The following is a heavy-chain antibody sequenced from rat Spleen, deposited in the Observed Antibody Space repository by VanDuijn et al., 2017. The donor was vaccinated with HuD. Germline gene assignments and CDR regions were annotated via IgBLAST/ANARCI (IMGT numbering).Heavy chain of an antibody. Sequence: EVHLVESGGGLVQPGRSTKLSCAASGFTLRDYYMAWVRQAPKKGLEWVASISYEGSNTYYGDSVKGRFTISRDNAKNTLYLQMNSLRSEDTATYYCGRHAGYYSGDYVLDAWGQGASVTVSS. V-gene: IGHV5-22*01. CDR1: GFTLRDYY. J-gene: IGHJ4*01. D-gene: IGHD1-1*01. CDR2: ISYEGSNT. CDR3: GRHAGYYSGDYVLDA.